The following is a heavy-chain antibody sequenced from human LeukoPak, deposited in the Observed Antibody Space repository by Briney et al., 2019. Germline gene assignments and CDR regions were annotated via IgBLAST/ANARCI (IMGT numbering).Heavy chain of an antibody. Sequence: ASVKVSCTASGGTFSSYAISWVRQAPGQGLEWMGGVIPIFGTANYAQKFQGRVTITTDESTSTAYMELSSLRSEDTAVYYCALGLYYYDTSKNAFDIWGQGTMVTVSS. CDR2: VIPIFGTA. CDR1: GGTFSSYA. J-gene: IGHJ3*02. CDR3: ALGLYYYDTSKNAFDI. D-gene: IGHD3-22*01. V-gene: IGHV1-69*05.